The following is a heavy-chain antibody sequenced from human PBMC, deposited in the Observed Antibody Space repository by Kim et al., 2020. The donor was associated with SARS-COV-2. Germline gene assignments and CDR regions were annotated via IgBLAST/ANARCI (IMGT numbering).Heavy chain of an antibody. D-gene: IGHD4-17*01. V-gene: IGHV4-39*01. CDR2: IYYSGST. Sequence: SETLSLTCTVSGGSISSSSYYWGWIRQPPGKGLEWIGSIYYSGSTYYNPSLKSRVTISVDTSKNQFSLKLSSVTAADTAVYYCATTCPSGPVRLRRLGWFDPWGQGTLVTVSS. CDR1: GGSISSSSYY. CDR3: ATTCPSGPVRLRRLGWFDP. J-gene: IGHJ5*02.